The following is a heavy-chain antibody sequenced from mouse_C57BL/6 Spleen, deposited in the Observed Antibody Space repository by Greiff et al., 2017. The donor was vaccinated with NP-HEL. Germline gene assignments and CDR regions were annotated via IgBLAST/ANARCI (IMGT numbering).Heavy chain of an antibody. CDR3: ARYSSGYYFDY. V-gene: IGHV1-82*01. J-gene: IGHJ2*01. CDR1: GYAFSSSW. Sequence: VKLAESGPELVKPGASVKISCKASGYAFSSSWMNWVKQRPGKGLEWIGRIYPGDGDTNYNGKFKGKATLTADKSSSTAYMQLSSLTSEDSAVYCCARYSSGYYFDYWGQGTTLTVSS. D-gene: IGHD3-2*02. CDR2: IYPGDGDT.